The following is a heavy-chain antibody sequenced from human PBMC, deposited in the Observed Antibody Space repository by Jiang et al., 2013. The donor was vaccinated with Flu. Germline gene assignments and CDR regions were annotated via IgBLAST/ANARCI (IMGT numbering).Heavy chain of an antibody. V-gene: IGHV4-39*01. D-gene: IGHD6-19*01. CDR2: IYYSGST. Sequence: GPGLVKPSETLSLTCTVSGDSISGSTYFWGWIRQPPGKGLEWIGGIYYSGSTYYNPSLKSRVTISVDTSKNQFSLNLTSVTAADTSVYYCARSTMQWLLPTYFDYWGQGT. CDR1: GDSISGSTYF. J-gene: IGHJ4*02. CDR3: ARSTMQWLLPTYFDY.